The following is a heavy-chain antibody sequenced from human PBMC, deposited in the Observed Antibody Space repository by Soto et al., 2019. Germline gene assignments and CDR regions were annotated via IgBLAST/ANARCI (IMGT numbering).Heavy chain of an antibody. J-gene: IGHJ4*02. D-gene: IGHD3-22*01. V-gene: IGHV4-61*01. CDR3: ARVSGYDSSGYYYFHIDY. Sequence: SDTLSLTCTVSGGSVSSGSYYWSWIRQPPGKGLEWIGYIYYSGSTNYNPSLKSRVTISVDTSKNQFSLKLSSVTAADTAVYYCARVSGYDSSGYYYFHIDYWGQGTLVTVSS. CDR1: GGSVSSGSYY. CDR2: IYYSGST.